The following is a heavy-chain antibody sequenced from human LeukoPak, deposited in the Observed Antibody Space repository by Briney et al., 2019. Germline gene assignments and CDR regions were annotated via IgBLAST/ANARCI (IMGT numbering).Heavy chain of an antibody. CDR3: ARQSGYYSVDAFDI. Sequence: SETLSLTCTVSGGSISSSSYYWGWIRQPPGQGLAWIGSIYYSGSTYYNPSLKSRVTISVDTSKNQFSLKLSSVTAADTAVYYCARQSGYYSVDAFDIWGQGTMVTVSS. J-gene: IGHJ3*02. V-gene: IGHV4-39*01. CDR1: GGSISSSSYY. CDR2: IYYSGST. D-gene: IGHD3-22*01.